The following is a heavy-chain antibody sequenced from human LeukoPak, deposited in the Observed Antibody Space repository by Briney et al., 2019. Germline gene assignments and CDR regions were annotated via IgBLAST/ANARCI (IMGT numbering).Heavy chain of an antibody. CDR3: AREDYGDYVEYYYYYGMDV. J-gene: IGHJ6*02. CDR1: GYTFTSYY. CDR2: INPSGGST. V-gene: IGHV1-46*01. Sequence: ASVKVSCKASGYTFTSYYMHWVRQAPGQGLEWMGIINPSGGSTSCAQKFQGRVTMTRDTSTSTVYMELSSLRSEDTAVYYCAREDYGDYVEYYYYYGMDVWGQGTTVTVSS. D-gene: IGHD4-17*01.